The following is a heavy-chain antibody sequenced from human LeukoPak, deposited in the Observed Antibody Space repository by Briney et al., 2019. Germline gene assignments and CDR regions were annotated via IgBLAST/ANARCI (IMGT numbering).Heavy chain of an antibody. D-gene: IGHD1-26*01. CDR1: GFTFSDYY. J-gene: IGHJ4*02. Sequence: GGSLRLSCAASGFTFSDYYMNWIRQAPGKGLEWVSYISSSGSTIYYADSVKGRFTISRDNAKNSLYLQMNSLRAEDTAVYYCASYPYSGSYFFDYWGQGTLVTVSS. CDR2: ISSSGSTI. V-gene: IGHV3-11*04. CDR3: ASYPYSGSYFFDY.